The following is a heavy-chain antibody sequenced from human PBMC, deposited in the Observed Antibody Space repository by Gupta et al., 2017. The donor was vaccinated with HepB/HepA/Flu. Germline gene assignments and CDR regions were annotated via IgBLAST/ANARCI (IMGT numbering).Heavy chain of an antibody. D-gene: IGHD3-3*01. CDR2: IWYDGSNK. Sequence: QVQLVESGGGVVQPGRSLRLSCAASGFTFSSYGMHWVRQAQGKGLEWVAVIWYDGSNKYYADSVKGRFTISRDNSKNTLYLQMNSLRAEDTAVYYCARDLGTIFGVVTDYNWFDPWGQGTLVTVSS. V-gene: IGHV3-33*01. J-gene: IGHJ5*02. CDR1: GFTFSSYG. CDR3: ARDLGTIFGVVTDYNWFDP.